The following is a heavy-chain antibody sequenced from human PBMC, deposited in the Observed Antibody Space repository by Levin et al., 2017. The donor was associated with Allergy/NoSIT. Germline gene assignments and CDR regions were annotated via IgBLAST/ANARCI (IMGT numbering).Heavy chain of an antibody. CDR3: ARSLSNWGSQNFDY. CDR1: GFPFSTFG. D-gene: IGHD7-27*01. CDR2: TWYDGTNQ. J-gene: IGHJ4*02. Sequence: PGESLKISCAASGFPFSTFGMHWVRQAPGKGLQWVAVTWYDGTNQYYADSVKGRFTISRDNSKNTVYLQMNSLRDDDTAVYYCARSLSNWGSQNFDYWGQGTLVTVSS. V-gene: IGHV3-33*01.